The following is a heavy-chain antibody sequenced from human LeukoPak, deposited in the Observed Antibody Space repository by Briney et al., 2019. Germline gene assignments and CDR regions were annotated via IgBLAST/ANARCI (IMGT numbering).Heavy chain of an antibody. CDR2: IIPIFGTA. J-gene: IGHJ4*02. V-gene: IGHV1-69*13. CDR3: ARDNWNYFFD. CDR1: GGTFSSYA. D-gene: IGHD1-20*01. Sequence: GASVKVSCKASGGTFSSYAISWVRQAPGQGFEWMGGIIPIFGTANYAQKFQGRVTITADESTSTAYMELSSLRSEDTAVYYCARDNWNYFFDWGQGTLVTVSS.